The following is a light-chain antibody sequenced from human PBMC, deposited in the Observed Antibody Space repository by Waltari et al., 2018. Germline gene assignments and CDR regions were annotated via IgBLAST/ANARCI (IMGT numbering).Light chain of an antibody. CDR1: SSHLGTNY. Sequence: QSASTQPPSVSAAPGQQVTIPCPGRSSHLGTNYVSWDQQLPGTAPKLVIYDNDKRPSVIPDRFSGSKSGTSATLGITGLQTGDEAYYYCGTWDSSLTAGVFGGGTKLTVL. CDR3: GTWDSSLTAGV. J-gene: IGLJ2*01. V-gene: IGLV1-51*01. CDR2: DND.